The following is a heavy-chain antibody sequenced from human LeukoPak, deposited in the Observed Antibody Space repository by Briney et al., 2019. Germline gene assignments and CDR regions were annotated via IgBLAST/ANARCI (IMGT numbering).Heavy chain of an antibody. CDR1: GFTFSRFG. J-gene: IGHJ4*02. D-gene: IGHD6-13*01. V-gene: IGHV3-30*18. CDR2: ISYDGSKK. CDR3: AKAGDSMNWYVASDLSVCDS. Sequence: GRSLRLSCAASGFTFSRFGMHWVRQAPGKGLEWVAVISYDGSKKYYVDSVKGRCTISRDNSKNTLSLQVNNLRPEDTAVYHCAKAGDSMNWYVASDLSVCDSWGQGTLVTVSS.